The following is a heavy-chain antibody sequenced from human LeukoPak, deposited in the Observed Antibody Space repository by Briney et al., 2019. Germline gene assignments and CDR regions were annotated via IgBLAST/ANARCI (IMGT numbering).Heavy chain of an antibody. CDR3: ARGSQYSSSSFDY. D-gene: IGHD6-6*01. V-gene: IGHV1-69*04. Sequence: EASVKVSCKASGGTFSSYAISWVRQAPGQGREWMGRIIPILGIANYAQKFQGRVTITADKSTSTAYMELSSLRSEDTAVYYCARGSQYSSSSFDYWGQGTLVTVSS. CDR2: IIPILGIA. CDR1: GGTFSSYA. J-gene: IGHJ4*02.